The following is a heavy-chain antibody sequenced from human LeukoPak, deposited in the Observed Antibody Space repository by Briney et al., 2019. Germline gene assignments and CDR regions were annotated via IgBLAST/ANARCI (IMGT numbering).Heavy chain of an antibody. V-gene: IGHV3-73*01. D-gene: IGHD2-2*01. CDR2: IRNTANNYAT. J-gene: IGHJ4*02. Sequence: GGSLRPSCAVSGFTFSGSTMHWVRQASGKGLEWVGRIRNTANNYATAYAASLKGRFTISRDDSKSTAYLQMNSLRTEDTAVYYCTAYCLGTSCHSSVDSWGQGTLVTVSS. CDR1: GFTFSGST. CDR3: TAYCLGTSCHSSVDS.